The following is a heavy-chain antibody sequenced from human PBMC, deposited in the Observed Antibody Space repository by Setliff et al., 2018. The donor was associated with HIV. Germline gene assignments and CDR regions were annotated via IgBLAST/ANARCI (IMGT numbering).Heavy chain of an antibody. J-gene: IGHJ6*02. CDR2: IYTGDSDT. CDR1: GYNFTSNW. Sequence: GESLKISCRGSGYNFTSNWIGWVRQMPGKGLEWMGIIYTGDSDTRYSPSFQGQVTISVDKSIGTAYLQWSSLKASDTAMYYCARGDSSSSVYSLYYYDMDVWGQGTTVTVSS. V-gene: IGHV5-51*01. CDR3: ARGDSSSSVYSLYYYDMDV. D-gene: IGHD6-6*01.